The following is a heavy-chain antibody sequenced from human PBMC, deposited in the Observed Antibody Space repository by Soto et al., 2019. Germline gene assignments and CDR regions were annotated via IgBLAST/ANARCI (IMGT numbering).Heavy chain of an antibody. V-gene: IGHV3-7*03. D-gene: IGHD3-22*01. CDR2: IKQDGSEK. CDR3: ASLYDSSGYYGFPDAFDI. CDR1: GFTFSSYW. Sequence: GGSLRLSCAASGFTFSSYWMSWVRQAPGKGLEWVANIKQDGSEKYYVDSVKGRFAISRDNAKNSLYLQMNSLRAEDTAVYYCASLYDSSGYYGFPDAFDIWGQGTMVTV. J-gene: IGHJ3*02.